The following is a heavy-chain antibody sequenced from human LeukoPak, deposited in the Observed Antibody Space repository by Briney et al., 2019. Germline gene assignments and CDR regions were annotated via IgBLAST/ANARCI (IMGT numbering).Heavy chain of an antibody. J-gene: IGHJ4*02. V-gene: IGHV4-4*07. CDR2: IYTSGST. D-gene: IGHD3-22*01. Sequence: SETLSLTCTVSGGSISSYYWSWIRQPAGKGLEWIGRIYTSGSTNYNPSLKSRVTMSVDTSKNQFSLKLSSVTAADTAVYYCARDSYYYDSRSNRFDYWGQGTLVTVSS. CDR1: GGSISSYY. CDR3: ARDSYYYDSRSNRFDY.